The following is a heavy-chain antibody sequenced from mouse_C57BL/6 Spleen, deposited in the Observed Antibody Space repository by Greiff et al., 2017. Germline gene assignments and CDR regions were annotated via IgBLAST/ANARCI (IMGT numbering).Heavy chain of an antibody. D-gene: IGHD2-2*01. V-gene: IGHV5-6*01. CDR1: GFTFSSYG. CDR3: ARHVVTTMDYAMDY. Sequence: EVQVVESGGDLVKPGGSLKLSCAASGFTFSSYGMSWVRQTPDKRLEWVATISSGGSYTYYPDSVKGRFTISRDNAKNTLYLQMSSLKSEDTAMYYCARHVVTTMDYAMDYWGQGTSVTVSS. CDR2: ISSGGSYT. J-gene: IGHJ4*01.